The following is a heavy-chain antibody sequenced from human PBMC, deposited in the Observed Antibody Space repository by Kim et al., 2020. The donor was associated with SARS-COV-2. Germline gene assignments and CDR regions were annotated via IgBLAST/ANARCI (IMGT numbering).Heavy chain of an antibody. CDR3: ARGGHSSSYSPLDY. J-gene: IGHJ4*02. Sequence: SVKVSCKASGGTFSSYTISWVRQAPGQGLEWMGRIIPILGIAHYAQKFQGRVTITADKSTSTAYMELSSLRSEDTAEYYCARGGHSSSYSPLDYWGQGTLVTVSS. D-gene: IGHD3-22*01. V-gene: IGHV1-69*02. CDR2: IIPILGIA. CDR1: GGTFSSYT.